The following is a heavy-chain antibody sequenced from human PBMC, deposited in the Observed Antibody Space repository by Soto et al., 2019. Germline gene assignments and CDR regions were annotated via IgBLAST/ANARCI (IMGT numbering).Heavy chain of an antibody. D-gene: IGHD5-12*01. Sequence: SETLSLTCTVSGGSISSYYWSWIRQPPGKGLEWIGCIYYSGSTNYNPSLKSRVTISVDTSKNQFSLNLRSVTAADTAVYYCARGRWLQLIYFDYWGQGTLVTVSS. CDR2: IYYSGST. CDR1: GGSISSYY. CDR3: ARGRWLQLIYFDY. J-gene: IGHJ4*02. V-gene: IGHV4-59*01.